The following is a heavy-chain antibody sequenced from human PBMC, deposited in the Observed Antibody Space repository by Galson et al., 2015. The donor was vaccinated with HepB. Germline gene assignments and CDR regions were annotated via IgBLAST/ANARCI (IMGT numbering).Heavy chain of an antibody. Sequence: SVKVSCKASGYTFTINGIGWVRQAPGKGLEWMGWISANSGDTKYAQKLQERVTMTRDTSTSTAYLELRSLRSDDTAAYYCARDRDYRFDYCGQGTLVTVSS. CDR3: ARDRDYRFDY. V-gene: IGHV1-18*04. CDR2: ISANSGDT. J-gene: IGHJ4*02. CDR1: GYTFTING. D-gene: IGHD4/OR15-4a*01.